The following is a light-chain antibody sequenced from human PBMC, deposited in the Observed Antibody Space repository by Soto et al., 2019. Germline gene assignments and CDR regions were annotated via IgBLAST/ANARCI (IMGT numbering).Light chain of an antibody. CDR3: QQYNSYSRT. J-gene: IGKJ1*01. V-gene: IGKV1-5*01. CDR2: DAS. Sequence: DIQMTQSPSTLSTSIGDRFTIXXRASQSISNWLAWYQQKPGKAPKXMIYDASSLESGVSLRFSGSGAGTEFTLTISSLQPDDFATYYCQQYNSYSRTFGQGTKVDIK. CDR1: QSISNW.